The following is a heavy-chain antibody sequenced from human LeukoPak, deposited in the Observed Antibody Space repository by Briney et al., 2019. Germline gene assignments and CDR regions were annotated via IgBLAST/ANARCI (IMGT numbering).Heavy chain of an antibody. J-gene: IGHJ3*02. CDR3: ARGIVPAAIRGAFDI. Sequence: GASVKVSCKASGGTFSSYAISWVRQAPGQGLEWMGGIIPIFGTANYAQKFQGRVTITTDESTSTAYMELSSPKSEDTAVYYCARGIVPAAIRGAFDIWGQGTMVTVSS. CDR1: GGTFSSYA. D-gene: IGHD2-2*02. CDR2: IIPIFGTA. V-gene: IGHV1-69*05.